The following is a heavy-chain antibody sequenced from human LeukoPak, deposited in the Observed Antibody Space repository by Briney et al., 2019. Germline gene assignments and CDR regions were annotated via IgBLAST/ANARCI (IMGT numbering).Heavy chain of an antibody. Sequence: GGSLILSCAASGFTVSSSYLSWVRQAPGKGLEWVSVIFGGGNTYYADSVKGRFTISRDNSKNTLHLQMNSLRVEDTAVYYCARDNYGSGSYSRYFDYWGLGTLVTVSS. CDR1: GFTVSSSY. J-gene: IGHJ4*02. V-gene: IGHV3-66*02. CDR2: IFGGGNT. CDR3: ARDNYGSGSYSRYFDY. D-gene: IGHD3-10*01.